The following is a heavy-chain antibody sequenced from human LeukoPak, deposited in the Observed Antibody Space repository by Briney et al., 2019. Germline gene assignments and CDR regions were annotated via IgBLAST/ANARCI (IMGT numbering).Heavy chain of an antibody. Sequence: PGGSLSLSCAPPGXXLSXYAMNWVXXAXGXGLNWAYSISSSSSYIYSADSVKGRFTISXDNAKNSLYLQMNSLRAEDTAVYXXASXGRDYSQFDYWGQGTLVTVSS. CDR3: ASXGRDYSQFDY. CDR1: GXXLSXYA. J-gene: IGHJ4*02. D-gene: IGHD4-11*01. CDR2: ISSSSSYI. V-gene: IGHV3-21*01.